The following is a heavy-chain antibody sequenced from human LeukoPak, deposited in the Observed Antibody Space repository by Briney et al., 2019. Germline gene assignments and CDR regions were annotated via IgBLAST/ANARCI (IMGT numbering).Heavy chain of an antibody. Sequence: ASVKVSCKASGYTFTGYYMHWVRQAPGQGLEWMGWINPNSGGTNYAQKFQGRVTMTRDTSISTAYMELSRLRSDDTAVYYCARGTPIRMGGGGYYYFDYWGQGTLVTVSS. CDR3: ARGTPIRMGGGGYYYFDY. V-gene: IGHV1-2*02. J-gene: IGHJ4*02. CDR2: INPNSGGT. D-gene: IGHD5-12*01. CDR1: GYTFTGYY.